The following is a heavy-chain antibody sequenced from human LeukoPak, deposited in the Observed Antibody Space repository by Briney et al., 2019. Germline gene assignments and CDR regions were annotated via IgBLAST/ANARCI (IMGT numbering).Heavy chain of an antibody. V-gene: IGHV1-18*01. Sequence: ASVKVSCKASGYTFTSYGISWVRQAPGQGLEWMGWISAYNGNTNYAQKLQGRVTMTTDTSTSTAYMELRSLRSDDTAVYYCARDGHSSSWYRGNSFDPWGQGTLVTVSS. J-gene: IGHJ5*02. CDR1: GYTFTSYG. CDR2: ISAYNGNT. CDR3: ARDGHSSSWYRGNSFDP. D-gene: IGHD6-13*01.